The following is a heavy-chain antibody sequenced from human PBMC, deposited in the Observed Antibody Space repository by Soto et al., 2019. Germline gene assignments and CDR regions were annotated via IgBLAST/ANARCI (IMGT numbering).Heavy chain of an antibody. J-gene: IGHJ6*02. D-gene: IGHD2-2*02. CDR2: INPNSGGT. CDR1: GYTFTGYY. CDR3: ARDGVPAAIRDYYDYGMDV. Sequence: ASVKVSCKASGYTFTGYYMHWVRQAPGQGLEWMGWINPNSGGTNYAQKFQGWVTMTRDTSISTAYMELSRLRSDDTAVYYCARDGVPAAIRDYYDYGMDVWGQGTTVTVSS. V-gene: IGHV1-2*04.